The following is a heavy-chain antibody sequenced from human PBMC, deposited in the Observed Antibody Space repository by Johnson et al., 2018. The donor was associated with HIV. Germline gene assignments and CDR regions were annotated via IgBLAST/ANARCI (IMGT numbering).Heavy chain of an antibody. CDR2: ISFDGSNK. V-gene: IGHV3-30*04. D-gene: IGHD2-21*02. CDR1: GFTFSSFA. CDR3: AGGGGAYCGGDCLRTFDI. Sequence: QVQLVESGGGVVQPGRSLRLSCAASGFTFSSFAMHWVRQAPGKGLEWVAFISFDGSNKYYADSVNGRFTIARDYSKNTLFLQLNSLRAEDTAVYYCAGGGGAYCGGDCLRTFDIWGQGTMVTVSS. J-gene: IGHJ3*02.